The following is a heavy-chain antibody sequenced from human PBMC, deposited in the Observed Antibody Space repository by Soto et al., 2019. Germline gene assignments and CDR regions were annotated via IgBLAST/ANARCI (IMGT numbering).Heavy chain of an antibody. CDR3: ARLTTVWVYYYYYMDV. J-gene: IGHJ6*03. V-gene: IGHV4-31*03. CDR2: IYYSGST. CDR1: GGSISSGGYY. D-gene: IGHD4-4*01. Sequence: SETLSLTCTVSGGSISSGGYYWSWIRQHPGKGLEWIGYIYYSGSTYYNPSLKSRVTISVDTSKNQFSLKLSSVTAADTAVYYCARLTTVWVYYYYYMDVWGKGTTVTVSS.